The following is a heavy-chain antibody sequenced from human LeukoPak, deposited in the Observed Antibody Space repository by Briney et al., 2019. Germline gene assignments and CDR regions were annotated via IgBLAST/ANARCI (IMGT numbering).Heavy chain of an antibody. Sequence: GGSLRLSCAASGFTFSSYAMSWVRQAPGKGLEWVSVIYSGGSTYYADSVKGRFTISRDNSKNTLYLQMNSLRAEDTAVYYCARTRLIATYFDYWGQGTLVTVSS. CDR2: IYSGGST. CDR3: ARTRLIATYFDY. CDR1: GFTFSSYA. V-gene: IGHV3-53*01. D-gene: IGHD2/OR15-2a*01. J-gene: IGHJ4*02.